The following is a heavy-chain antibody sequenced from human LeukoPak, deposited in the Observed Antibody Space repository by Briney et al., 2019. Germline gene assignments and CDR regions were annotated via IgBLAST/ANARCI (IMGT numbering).Heavy chain of an antibody. Sequence: GGSLRLSCAASGFTFSSYSMNWVRQAPGKGLEWVSSIGSSSSYIYYADSVKGRFTISRDNAKNSLYLQMNSLRAEDTAVYYCARDWQLVFWGQGTLVTVSS. CDR2: IGSSSSYI. V-gene: IGHV3-21*01. CDR1: GFTFSSYS. J-gene: IGHJ4*02. D-gene: IGHD6-6*01. CDR3: ARDWQLVF.